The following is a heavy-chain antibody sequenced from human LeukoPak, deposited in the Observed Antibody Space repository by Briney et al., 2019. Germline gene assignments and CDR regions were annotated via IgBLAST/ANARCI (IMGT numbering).Heavy chain of an antibody. CDR2: ISTSGIT. D-gene: IGHD1-1*01. Sequence: SETLSLTCTVSGGSTSSYYWTWIRQPAGKGLEWIGRISTSGITNYNPSLTSRVTMSVDTSKIDLSLKLSSETAADTAVYYCAREGTSSLSVWGQGTLVTVSS. J-gene: IGHJ4*02. CDR3: AREGTSSLSV. V-gene: IGHV4-4*07. CDR1: GGSTSSYY.